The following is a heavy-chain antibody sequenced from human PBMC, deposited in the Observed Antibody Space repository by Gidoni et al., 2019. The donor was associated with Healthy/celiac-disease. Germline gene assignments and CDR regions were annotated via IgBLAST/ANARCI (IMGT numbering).Heavy chain of an antibody. D-gene: IGHD6-13*01. CDR3: AKDIIPYSSSNDGMDV. CDR1: GFTFDDYA. J-gene: IGHJ6*02. CDR2: ISWNSGSI. Sequence: EVQLVESGGGLVQPGRSLRLSCAASGFTFDDYAMHGVRQAPGKGLEWVSGISWNSGSIGYADSVKGRFTISRDNAKNSLYLQMNSLRAEDTALYYCAKDIIPYSSSNDGMDVWGQGTTVTVSS. V-gene: IGHV3-9*01.